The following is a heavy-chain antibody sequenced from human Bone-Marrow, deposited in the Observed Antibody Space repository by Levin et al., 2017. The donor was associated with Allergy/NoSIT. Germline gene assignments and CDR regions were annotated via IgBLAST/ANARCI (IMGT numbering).Heavy chain of an antibody. CDR3: ARAPITYSGTYFD. Sequence: PGGSLRLSCAASGFTVSSNYMSWVRQAPGKGLEWVSVIYSGGSTYYADSVKGRFSISRDNSKNTVSLQMHGLRVEDTAVYYCARAPITYSGTYFDWGQGTLVTVSS. J-gene: IGHJ4*02. CDR1: GFTVSSNY. CDR2: IYSGGST. D-gene: IGHD1-26*01. V-gene: IGHV3-66*01.